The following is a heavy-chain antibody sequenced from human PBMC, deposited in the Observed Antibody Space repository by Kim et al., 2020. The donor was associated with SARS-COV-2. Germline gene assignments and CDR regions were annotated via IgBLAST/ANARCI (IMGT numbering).Heavy chain of an antibody. CDR3: AKDYYDSSGKPYYYGMDV. D-gene: IGHD3-22*01. Sequence: VGSLRLSCAASGFTFSSYAMSWVRQAPGKGLEWVSAISGSGGSTYYADSVKGRFTISRDNSKNTLYLQMNSLRAEDTAVYYCAKDYYDSSGKPYYYGMDVWGQGTTVTVSS. V-gene: IGHV3-23*01. CDR2: ISGSGGST. CDR1: GFTFSSYA. J-gene: IGHJ6*02.